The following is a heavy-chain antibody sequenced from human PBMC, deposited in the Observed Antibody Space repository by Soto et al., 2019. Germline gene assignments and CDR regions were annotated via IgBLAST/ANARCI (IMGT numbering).Heavy chain of an antibody. CDR1: GGYISSYY. V-gene: IGHV4-59*08. J-gene: IGHJ3*02. Sequence: QVHLQESGPGLVKPSETLSLTCTVSGGYISSYYWSWSRQPPGKGLEWIGYINYSGGTNYNPSLKSRVTISVDTSKNQFSLKLSSVTAADTAVYYCARHYGDAFDIWGQGTMVTVSS. CDR2: INYSGGT. CDR3: ARHYGDAFDI. D-gene: IGHD4-17*01.